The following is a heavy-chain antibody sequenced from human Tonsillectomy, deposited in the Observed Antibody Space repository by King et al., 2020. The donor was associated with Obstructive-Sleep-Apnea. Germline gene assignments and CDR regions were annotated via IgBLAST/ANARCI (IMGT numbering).Heavy chain of an antibody. CDR3: AKDSYGDLPDVFDI. Sequence: VQLVESGGGLVQPGGSLRLSCTASGFTFTNYAMSWVRQGPGKGLEWVSAISGSDDNTDYAESVKGRFTISRDNSKNTLYLQMNSLRAEDTAVYYCAKDSYGDLPDVFDIWGQGTMVTVSS. D-gene: IGHD4-17*01. V-gene: IGHV3-23*04. J-gene: IGHJ3*02. CDR1: GFTFTNYA. CDR2: ISGSDDNT.